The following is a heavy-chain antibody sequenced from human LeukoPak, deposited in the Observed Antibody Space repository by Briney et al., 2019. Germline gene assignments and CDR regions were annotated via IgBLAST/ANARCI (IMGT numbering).Heavy chain of an antibody. CDR2: IYHRGTT. Sequence: AETLSLNCTVSGYSISSGHYWGWIRQPPGKGLEWIGSIYHRGTTYYNPSLKRRVTISVETSENRFSLKVNSLTAADTAVYFCARGRRTGSSALDYWGEGIRVIVSS. CDR3: ARGRRTGSSALDY. CDR1: GYSISSGHY. D-gene: IGHD1-1*01. J-gene: IGHJ4*02. V-gene: IGHV4-38-2*02.